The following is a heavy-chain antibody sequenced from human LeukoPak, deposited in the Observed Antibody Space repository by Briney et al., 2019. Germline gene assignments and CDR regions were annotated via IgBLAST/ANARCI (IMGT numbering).Heavy chain of an antibody. V-gene: IGHV3-23*01. D-gene: IGHD6-19*01. CDR2: ISGSGGST. CDR3: ARGAYSSGWAYFDH. Sequence: GGSLRLSCAASGFTFSSYAMSWVRQAPGKGLEWVSAISGSGGSTYYADSVKGRFTISRDNSKNTLYLHMDSLRAEDTAVYYCARGAYSSGWAYFDHWGQGTLVTVSS. CDR1: GFTFSSYA. J-gene: IGHJ4*02.